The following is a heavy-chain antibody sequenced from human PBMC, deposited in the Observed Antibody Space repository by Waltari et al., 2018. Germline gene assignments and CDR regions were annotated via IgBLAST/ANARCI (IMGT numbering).Heavy chain of an antibody. J-gene: IGHJ2*01. V-gene: IGHV6-1*01. Sequence: QVQVQESGPGLVKPSQTLSVTCGISGDSVTSSTAAWTWIRQSPSRGLEWLGRTYYRSKWYTDYALSVKSRISINADTSKNQCSLRLKSLTPEDTGVYYCAREGSGWANWYFDVWGRGSLVTVSS. CDR3: AREGSGWANWYFDV. CDR1: GDSVTSSTAA. CDR2: TYYRSKWYT. D-gene: IGHD6-19*01.